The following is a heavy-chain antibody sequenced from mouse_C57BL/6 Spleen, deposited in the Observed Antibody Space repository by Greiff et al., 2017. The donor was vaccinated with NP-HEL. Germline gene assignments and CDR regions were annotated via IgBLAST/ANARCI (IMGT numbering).Heavy chain of an antibody. Sequence: ESGPGLVKPSQSLSLTCSVTGYSITSGYYWNWIRQFPGNKLEWMGYISYDGSNNYNPSLKNRISITRDTSKNQFFLKLNSVTTEDTATYYCARDLFITTVVATDWYFDVWGTGTTVTVSS. J-gene: IGHJ1*03. V-gene: IGHV3-6*01. CDR3: ARDLFITTVVATDWYFDV. D-gene: IGHD1-1*01. CDR1: GYSITSGYY. CDR2: ISYDGSN.